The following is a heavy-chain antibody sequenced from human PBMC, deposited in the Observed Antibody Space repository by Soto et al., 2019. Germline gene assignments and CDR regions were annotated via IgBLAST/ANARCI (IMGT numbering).Heavy chain of an antibody. CDR2: IGRSGSPI. V-gene: IGHV3-11*01. J-gene: IGHJ4*02. D-gene: IGHD5-18*01. Sequence: GGSLRLSCAASGFTFSDYYMSWIRQAPGKGLEWLSYIGRSGSPIYYADSVKGRFTISRDNTKNSLYLQLNSLRAEDTAVYYCAREVDTATRGSFDYWGQGTLVTVSS. CDR3: AREVDTATRGSFDY. CDR1: GFTFSDYY.